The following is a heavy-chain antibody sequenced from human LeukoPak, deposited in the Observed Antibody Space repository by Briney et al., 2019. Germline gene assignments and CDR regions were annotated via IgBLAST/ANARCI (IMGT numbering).Heavy chain of an antibody. Sequence: PSETLSLTCNVSGDSIRNYYWSWIRQPPGKGLEWIGYIYYSGSTNYKPSLKSRVTISVERSKNQFSLKLSSVTAADTAVYYCTRGGINNWFDPWGQGTLVTVSS. CDR1: GDSIRNYY. CDR2: IYYSGST. J-gene: IGHJ5*02. V-gene: IGHV4-59*01. CDR3: TRGGINNWFDP.